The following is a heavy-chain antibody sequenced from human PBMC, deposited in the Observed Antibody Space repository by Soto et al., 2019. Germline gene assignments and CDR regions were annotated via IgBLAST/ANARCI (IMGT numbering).Heavy chain of an antibody. V-gene: IGHV3-23*04. D-gene: IGHD3-22*01. CDR2: ISGSGGST. CDR3: AKSRYYDSSGYYWDY. J-gene: IGHJ4*02. Sequence: VHLVESGGGVVKPAGSLRLSCAASGFTFSDYFMSWIRQAPGKGLEWVSAISGSGGSTYYADSVKGRFTISRDNSKNTLYLQMNSLRAEDTAVYYCAKSRYYDSSGYYWDYWGQGTLVTVSS. CDR1: GFTFSDYF.